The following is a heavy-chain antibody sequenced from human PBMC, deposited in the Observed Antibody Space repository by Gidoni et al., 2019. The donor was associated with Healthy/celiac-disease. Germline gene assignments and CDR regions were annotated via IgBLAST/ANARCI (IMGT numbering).Heavy chain of an antibody. CDR1: GFTFSSYG. V-gene: IGHV3-33*01. J-gene: IGHJ3*02. CDR3: ARRGADDAFDI. Sequence: QVQLVESGGGVVQPGRALRLSCAASGFTFSSYGMPWVRQAPGKGLEWVAVIWYDGSNNYYSDSVKGRFTISRDNSKNTLYLQMNSLRAEDTAVYYCARRGADDAFDIWGQGTMVTVSS. CDR2: IWYDGSNN.